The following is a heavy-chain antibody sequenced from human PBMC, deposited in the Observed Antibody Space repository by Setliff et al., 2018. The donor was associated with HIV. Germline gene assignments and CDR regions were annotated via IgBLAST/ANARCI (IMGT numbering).Heavy chain of an antibody. CDR3: TRPQYFYDIGGSDY. Sequence: GESLKISCAAPGFTFSGSPIHWVRQASGKGLEWLGRIKTRADNYATAYAASVKGRFTISRDDSMNTAYLQMNSLKIEDTAVYYCTRPQYFYDIGGSDYWGQGTLVTVSS. V-gene: IGHV3-73*01. CDR1: GFTFSGSP. J-gene: IGHJ4*02. D-gene: IGHD3-22*01. CDR2: IKTRADNYAT.